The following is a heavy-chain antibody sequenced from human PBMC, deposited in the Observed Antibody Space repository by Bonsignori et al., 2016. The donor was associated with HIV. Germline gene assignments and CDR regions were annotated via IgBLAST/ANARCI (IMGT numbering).Heavy chain of an antibody. Sequence: WIRQPPGKGLEWIGEINHSGSTNYNPSLKSRVTISVDTSKNQFSLKLSSVTAADTAVYYCAPRPYIYSSSWTPEYYWGQGTLVTVSS. V-gene: IGHV4-34*01. CDR2: INHSGST. D-gene: IGHD6-13*01. CDR3: APRPYIYSSSWTPEYY. J-gene: IGHJ4*02.